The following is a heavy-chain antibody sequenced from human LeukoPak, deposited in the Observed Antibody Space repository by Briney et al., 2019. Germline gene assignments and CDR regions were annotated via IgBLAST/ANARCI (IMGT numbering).Heavy chain of an antibody. D-gene: IGHD3-9*01. V-gene: IGHV3-23*01. J-gene: IGHJ4*02. CDR2: ISGTGGST. Sequence: GGSLRLSCVASGFTFSNYGMNWVRQAPGKGLEWVSAISGTGGSTYYADSVKGRFTISRDNSKNTLYLQMNSLRAEDTAVYYCAKGFDAYDYWGQGTLVTVSS. CDR1: GFTFSNYG. CDR3: AKGFDAYDY.